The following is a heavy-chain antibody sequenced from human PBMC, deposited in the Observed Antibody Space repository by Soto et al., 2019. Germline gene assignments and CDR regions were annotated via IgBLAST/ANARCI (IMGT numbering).Heavy chain of an antibody. CDR1: GFTFSSYA. Sequence: PGGSLRLSCAASGFTFSSYAMSWVRQAPGKGLEWVSAISNSGDSTLYADSVKGRFTISRDNSRNTLYIQMNSLRAEDTAMYYCAKASGGTYTGSRVFDXWGQGTLVTVSX. D-gene: IGHD1-26*01. V-gene: IGHV3-23*01. CDR3: AKASGGTYTGSRVFDX. CDR2: ISNSGDST. J-gene: IGHJ4*02.